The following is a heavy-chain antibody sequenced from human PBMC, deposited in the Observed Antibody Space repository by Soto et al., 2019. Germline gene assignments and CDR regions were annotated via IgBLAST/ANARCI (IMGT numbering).Heavy chain of an antibody. CDR2: IYPDDSDT. V-gene: IGHV5-51*01. CDR3: ARLEWLSLAAWFDP. CDR1: GYSFTNYW. J-gene: IGHJ5*02. D-gene: IGHD3-3*01. Sequence: GESLKISCKGSGYSFTNYWIGWVRQMPGKGLEWMGTIYPDDSDTKYSPSFQGQVTFSADKSINTAYLQWSSLKASDTAIYYCARLEWLSLAAWFDPWGQGTLVTVSS.